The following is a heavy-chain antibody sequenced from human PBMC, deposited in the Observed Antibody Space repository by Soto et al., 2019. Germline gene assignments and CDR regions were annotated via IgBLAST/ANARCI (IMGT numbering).Heavy chain of an antibody. J-gene: IGHJ4*02. V-gene: IGHV4-59*08. Sequence: SETLSLTCTVSGGSISSYYWSWIRQPQGKGLEWIGYIYYSGSTNYNPSLKSRVTISVDTSKNQFSLKLSSVTAADTAVYYCARASDSGSSYSPADSWGQGTLVTVSS. D-gene: IGHD3-10*01. CDR2: IYYSGST. CDR1: GGSISSYY. CDR3: ARASDSGSSYSPADS.